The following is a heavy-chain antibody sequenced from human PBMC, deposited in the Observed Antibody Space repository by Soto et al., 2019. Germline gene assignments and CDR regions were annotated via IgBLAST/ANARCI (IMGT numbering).Heavy chain of an antibody. D-gene: IGHD1-26*01. V-gene: IGHV3-30-3*01. CDR3: ARDAELRLTGSYYFGC. CDR2: ISYDGSKR. CDR1: GFIFSSFA. Sequence: VQLVESGGSVVQPGTSLRLSCAASGFIFSSFAMHWVRQTPGKGLEWVAVISYDGSKRYYADSVKGRFTISRDDSTNTWYMQLGSLTTDETAVFSGARDAELRLTGSYYFGCWGRGTLVTVSS. J-gene: IGHJ4*02.